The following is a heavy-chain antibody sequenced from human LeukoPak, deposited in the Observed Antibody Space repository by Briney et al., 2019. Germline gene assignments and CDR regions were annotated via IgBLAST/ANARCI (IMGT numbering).Heavy chain of an antibody. J-gene: IGHJ1*01. V-gene: IGHV3-74*01. CDR3: AKVGYYDSSGYYAYLQH. CDR2: MNSDGSSI. CDR1: GFTFGSYW. D-gene: IGHD3-22*01. Sequence: AGGSLRLSCAASGFTFGSYWMHWVRQAPGKGLEWVSRMNSDGSSISYADSVKGRFTISRDNAKNTLHLQMNSLRAEDTAVYYCAKVGYYDSSGYYAYLQHWGQGTLVTVSS.